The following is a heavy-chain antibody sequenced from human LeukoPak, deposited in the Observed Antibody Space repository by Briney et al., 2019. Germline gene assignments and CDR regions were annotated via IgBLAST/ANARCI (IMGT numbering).Heavy chain of an antibody. V-gene: IGHV1-2*06. D-gene: IGHD6-19*01. CDR3: ALLGGWYVSSYFDY. Sequence: ASVKVSCKASGYTFTGYYMHWVRQAPGQGLEWMGRVNPNSGGTNYAQKFQGRVTMTRDTSISTAYMELSRLRSDDTAVYYCALLGGWYVSSYFDYWGQGTLVTVSS. CDR2: VNPNSGGT. CDR1: GYTFTGYY. J-gene: IGHJ4*02.